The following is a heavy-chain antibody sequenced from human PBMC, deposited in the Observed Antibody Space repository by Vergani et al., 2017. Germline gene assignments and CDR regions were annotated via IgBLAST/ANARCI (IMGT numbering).Heavy chain of an antibody. CDR2: IIPIFGTA. Sequence: QVQLVQSGAEVKKPGSSVKVSCKASGGTFSSYAISWVRQARGQGREWMGGIIPIFGTANYAQKFPGRVTITADASTSTAYMELSSLRSEDTAVYYCAREWAAYYYDSSGYRYNWFDPWGQGTLVTVSS. CDR1: GGTFSSYA. CDR3: AREWAAYYYDSSGYRYNWFDP. V-gene: IGHV1-69*01. J-gene: IGHJ5*02. D-gene: IGHD3-22*01.